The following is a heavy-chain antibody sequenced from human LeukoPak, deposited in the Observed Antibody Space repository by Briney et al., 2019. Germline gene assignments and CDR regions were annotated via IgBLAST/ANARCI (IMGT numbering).Heavy chain of an antibody. D-gene: IGHD2-21*02. V-gene: IGHV3-23*01. CDR1: GFTFTNYP. Sequence: GGSLRLSCAASGFTFTNYPMIWVRQAPGRGLTWASGISSTGGSTYYADSVKGRFTISRDNSKNTLYLQMNSLRVEDTAIYYCAKDPSPYCGGDCYFDCWGQGTLVTVSS. CDR3: AKDPSPYCGGDCYFDC. CDR2: ISSTGGST. J-gene: IGHJ4*02.